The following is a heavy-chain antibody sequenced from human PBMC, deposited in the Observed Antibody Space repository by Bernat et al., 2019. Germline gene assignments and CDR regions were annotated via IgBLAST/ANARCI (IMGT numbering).Heavy chain of an antibody. Sequence: EVQLSESGGGLVQPGGSLRLSCDVSGFTFSFYAMNWVRQAPGKGLEWVSSIGGGGGDIYYPDCVRGRFTISRDNSKNTLYLQMNSLRAEDTAIYDCAKDMRGYYRPSDYWGQGTLVTVSS. V-gene: IGHV3-23*01. CDR1: GFTFSFYA. CDR3: AKDMRGYYRPSDY. J-gene: IGHJ4*02. D-gene: IGHD3-22*01. CDR2: IGGGGGDI.